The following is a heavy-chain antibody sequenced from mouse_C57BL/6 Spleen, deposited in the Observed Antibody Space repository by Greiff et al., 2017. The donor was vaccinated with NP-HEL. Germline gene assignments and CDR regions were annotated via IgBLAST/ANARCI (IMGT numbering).Heavy chain of an antibody. Sequence: VQLQQSGPELVKPGASVKISCKASGYAFSSSWMNWVKQRPGKGLEWIGRIYPGDGDTNYNGKFKGKATLTADKSSSTAYMQLRRLTSEDSAVYFGARGDYYGSSPFAYWGQGTLVTVSA. V-gene: IGHV1-82*01. CDR2: IYPGDGDT. D-gene: IGHD1-1*01. CDR3: ARGDYYGSSPFAY. J-gene: IGHJ3*01. CDR1: GYAFSSSW.